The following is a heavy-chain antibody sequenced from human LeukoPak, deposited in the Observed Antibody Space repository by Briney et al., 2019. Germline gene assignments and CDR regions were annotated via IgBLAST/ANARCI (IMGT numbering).Heavy chain of an antibody. CDR2: IYFSVST. Sequence: PSETLSLTCTVSGGSIRSYYWSWIRQPPGKGLEWIWYIYFSVSTSYNPSLKSRVTISVDRPKNQFSLKLSSVAAADTAVYYCARSYDTNFDYWGQGTLVTVSS. CDR1: GGSIRSYY. D-gene: IGHD3-3*01. V-gene: IGHV4-59*01. CDR3: ARSYDTNFDY. J-gene: IGHJ4*02.